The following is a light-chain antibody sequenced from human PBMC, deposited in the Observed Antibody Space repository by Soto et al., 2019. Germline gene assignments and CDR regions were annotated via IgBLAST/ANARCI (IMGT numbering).Light chain of an antibody. CDR2: AAS. J-gene: IGKJ1*01. CDR1: QTISNY. V-gene: IGKV1-39*01. Sequence: DIQMTQSPSSLSASVGDRVTITCRASQTISNYLNWYQQKSGSAPQLLIYAASKLRSGVPLRFRGSGSGTTYTLTLVSLQPDDFATYYWQQSYNALSWTFGQGTKVEMK. CDR3: QQSYNALSWT.